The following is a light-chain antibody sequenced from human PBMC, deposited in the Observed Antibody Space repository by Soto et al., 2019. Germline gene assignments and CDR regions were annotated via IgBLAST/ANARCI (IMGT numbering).Light chain of an antibody. CDR1: QSVSTN. CDR2: GAT. J-gene: IGKJ1*01. CDR3: QQYNNWAWT. Sequence: EMVMRQSPATLSVSAGEAATLSFRASQSVSTNLAWYQQKPGQAPRVFIYGATTRATGIPARFSGSGSGTEFTLTISSLQSEDFAVYYCQQYNNWAWTFGQGTKVDI. V-gene: IGKV3-15*01.